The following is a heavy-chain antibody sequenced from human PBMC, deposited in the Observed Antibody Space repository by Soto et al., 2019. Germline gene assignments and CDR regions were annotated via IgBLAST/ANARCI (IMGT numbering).Heavy chain of an antibody. Sequence: ASVKVSCKVSGYTLTELSMHWVRQAPGKGLEWMGGFDPEDGETIYAQKFQGRVTMTEDTSTDTAYMELSSLRSEDTAVYYCATDRGGSWTGAHWFDPWGQGTLVTVSS. CDR1: GYTLTELS. CDR3: ATDRGGSWTGAHWFDP. D-gene: IGHD6-13*01. J-gene: IGHJ5*02. V-gene: IGHV1-24*01. CDR2: FDPEDGET.